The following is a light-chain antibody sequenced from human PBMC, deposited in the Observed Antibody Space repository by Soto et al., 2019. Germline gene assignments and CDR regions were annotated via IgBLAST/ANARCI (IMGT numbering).Light chain of an antibody. CDR3: KSYAGSNTYV. J-gene: IGLJ1*01. V-gene: IGLV2-8*01. Sequence: QSALTQPPSASGCPGQSVTISCTGTKNDIGVYDFVSWYQHHPGKAPRLIIYEVVQRPSGVPDRFSGSKSGNTASLTVSGLQAADEADYFCKSYAGSNTYVLGSGTKVTAL. CDR1: KNDIGVYDF. CDR2: EVV.